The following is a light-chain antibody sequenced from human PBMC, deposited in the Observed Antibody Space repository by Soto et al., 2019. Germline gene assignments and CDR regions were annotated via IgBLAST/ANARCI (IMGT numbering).Light chain of an antibody. V-gene: IGLV1-47*01. CDR1: TANIGSNY. CDR2: RNN. J-gene: IGLJ1*01. CDR3: ATWDDDLNGFYV. Sequence: QSVLTQPPSASGTPGQGVTISCSGSTANIGSNYVYWYQQLPGTAPKLLIYRNNQRPSGVPDRFSGSKSGTSASLAISGLRSDDDADDYCATWDDDLNGFYVFGTGTKVTVL.